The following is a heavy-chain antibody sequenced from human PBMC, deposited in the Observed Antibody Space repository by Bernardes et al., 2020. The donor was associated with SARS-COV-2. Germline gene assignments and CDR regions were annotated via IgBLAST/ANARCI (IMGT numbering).Heavy chain of an antibody. CDR1: DGSISSNY. J-gene: IGHJ3*01. CDR3: ARILDYYDSDGYPGPGAFDV. D-gene: IGHD3-22*01. Sequence: SETLSLTCIVSDGSISSNYWSWIRQPPGKGLEWLGSLYHTGTTKNNPSLNSRLSVSVDTSRKQLSLKLRSLTAADTAVYYCARILDYYDSDGYPGPGAFDVWGQGTLVTVSS. V-gene: IGHV4-59*01. CDR2: LYHTGTT.